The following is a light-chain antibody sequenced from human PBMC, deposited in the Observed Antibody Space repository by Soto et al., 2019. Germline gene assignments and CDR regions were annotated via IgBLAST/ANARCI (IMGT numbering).Light chain of an antibody. J-gene: IGLJ1*01. Sequence: QSLLTQPPSVSGAPGQRVTISCTGSISNIGAGYDVHWYQQLPGTAPKLLIYGNSNRPSGVPDRFSGSKSGTSASLAITGLQAEDEADYYCQSYDSSLSGYVFGTGTKVNVL. CDR1: ISNIGAGYD. CDR3: QSYDSSLSGYV. V-gene: IGLV1-40*01. CDR2: GNS.